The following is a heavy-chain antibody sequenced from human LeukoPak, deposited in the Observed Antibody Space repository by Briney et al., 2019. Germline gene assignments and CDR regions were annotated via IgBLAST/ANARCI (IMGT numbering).Heavy chain of an antibody. CDR2: IKQDGSEK. CDR3: ARDRNTDFWSGYYTNYFDY. V-gene: IGHV3-7*01. D-gene: IGHD3-3*01. CDR1: GFTFSTYW. J-gene: IGHJ4*02. Sequence: GGSLRLSCAASGFTFSTYWMTWVRQAPGKGLEWVANIKQDGSEKYYVDSVKGRFTVSRDNAKNSLYLQMNSLRAEDTAVYYCARDRNTDFWSGYYTNYFDYWGQGTLVTVSS.